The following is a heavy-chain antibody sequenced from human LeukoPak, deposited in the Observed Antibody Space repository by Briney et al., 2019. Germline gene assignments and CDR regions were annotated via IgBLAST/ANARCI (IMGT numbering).Heavy chain of an antibody. CDR2: ISSSSSYI. Sequence: PGGSLRLSCAASGFTFSSYSMNWVRQAPGKGLEWVSSISSSSSYIYYADSVKGRFTISRDNAKNSLYLQMNSLRAEDTAVYYCARDHISTGGGNAYYFDYWGQGTLVTVSP. V-gene: IGHV3-21*01. CDR1: GFTFSSYS. D-gene: IGHD4-23*01. J-gene: IGHJ4*02. CDR3: ARDHISTGGGNAYYFDY.